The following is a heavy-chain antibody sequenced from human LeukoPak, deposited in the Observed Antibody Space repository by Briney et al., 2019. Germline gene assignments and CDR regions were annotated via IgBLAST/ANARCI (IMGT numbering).Heavy chain of an antibody. J-gene: IGHJ4*02. Sequence: PSQTLSLTCTVSGGSISSGGYYWSWIRQHPGKGLEWIGYIYYSGSTYYNPSLKSRVTISVDTSKNQFSLKLSSVTAADTAVYYCARDRRGLITTHQEAYFDYWGQGTLVTVSS. V-gene: IGHV4-31*03. CDR2: IYYSGST. CDR1: GGSISSGGYY. CDR3: ARDRRGLITTHQEAYFDY. D-gene: IGHD3-22*01.